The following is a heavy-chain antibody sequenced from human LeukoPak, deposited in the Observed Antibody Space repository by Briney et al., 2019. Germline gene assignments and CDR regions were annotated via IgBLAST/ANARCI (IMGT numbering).Heavy chain of an antibody. D-gene: IGHD4-17*01. J-gene: IGHJ4*02. V-gene: IGHV3-48*02. Sequence: GGSLRLSCAASGFTFSTYSMNWVRQAPGKGLEWVSYISSSSTIYYANSVKGRFTMSRDNAKNSLYLQMNSLRDEDTAVYYCARDQYGAYAIDYWGQGTLVTVSS. CDR1: GFTFSTYS. CDR3: ARDQYGAYAIDY. CDR2: ISSSSTI.